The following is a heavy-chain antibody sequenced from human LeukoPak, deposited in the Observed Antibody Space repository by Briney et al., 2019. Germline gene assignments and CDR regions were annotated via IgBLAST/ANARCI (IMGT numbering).Heavy chain of an antibody. CDR2: INTNTGNP. V-gene: IGHV7-4-1*01. Sequence: GASVKVSCKASGYTFTSYARNWVRQAPGQGPEWMGWINTNTGNPTYAQGFTGRFVFSLDTSVSTAYLQICSLKAEDTAVYYCARGPRITIFGVIKNWFDPWGQGTLVTVSS. J-gene: IGHJ5*02. D-gene: IGHD3-3*01. CDR1: GYTFTSYA. CDR3: ARGPRITIFGVIKNWFDP.